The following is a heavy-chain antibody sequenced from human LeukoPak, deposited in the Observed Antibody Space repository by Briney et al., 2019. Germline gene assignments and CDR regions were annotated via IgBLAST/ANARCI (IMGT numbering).Heavy chain of an antibody. Sequence: ASVKVSCKPSGYTFTGYYMHWVRQVPGQGLEWMGWINPNSGDTNYAQKFQGRVTMTRDTSISTTYMELSRLRSDDTAVYYCARDLGISGWYAPPLGYFDYWGQGTLVTVSS. CDR1: GYTFTGYY. CDR2: INPNSGDT. V-gene: IGHV1-2*02. D-gene: IGHD6-19*01. J-gene: IGHJ4*02. CDR3: ARDLGISGWYAPPLGYFDY.